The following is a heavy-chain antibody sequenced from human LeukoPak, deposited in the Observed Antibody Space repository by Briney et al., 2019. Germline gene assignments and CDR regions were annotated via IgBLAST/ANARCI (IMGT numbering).Heavy chain of an antibody. J-gene: IGHJ4*02. D-gene: IGHD3-3*01. Sequence: GGSLRLSCAASGFTFSSYAMSWVRQAPGKGLEWASAISGSGGSTYYADSVKGRFTISRDNSKNTLYLQMNSLRAEDTAVYYCAKSTIFGVVSPADYWGQGTLVTVSS. V-gene: IGHV3-23*01. CDR2: ISGSGGST. CDR1: GFTFSSYA. CDR3: AKSTIFGVVSPADY.